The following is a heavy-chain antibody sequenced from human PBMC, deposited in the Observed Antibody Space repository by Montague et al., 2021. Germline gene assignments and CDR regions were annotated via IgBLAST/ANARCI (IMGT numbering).Heavy chain of an antibody. V-gene: IGHV3-48*02. CDR3: ARDSYSSGWYSAEYFQH. J-gene: IGHJ1*01. D-gene: IGHD6-19*01. CDR2: ITGSSSSI. CDR1: GFTFSTYG. Sequence: SLRLSCAASGFTFSTYGMNWVRQAPGKGLEWVSYITGSSSSIYYADSVRGRFTISRDNPKNSLYLQMNSLRDEDTAVYYCARDSYSSGWYSAEYFQHWGQGTLVTVSS.